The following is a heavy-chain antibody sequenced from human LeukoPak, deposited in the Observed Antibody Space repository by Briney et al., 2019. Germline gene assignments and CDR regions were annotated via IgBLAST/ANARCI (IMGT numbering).Heavy chain of an antibody. V-gene: IGHV5-51*01. J-gene: IGHJ4*02. CDR2: IYPGDSDT. CDR3: ARLGTSATFFDY. CDR1: GYSFVRNW. Sequence: GESLKISCKGSGYSFVRNWIGWVRQMPGKGLEWMAIIYPGDSDTRYSPSFQGQVTISADKSISTAYLQWSSLKASDTAVYYCARLGTSATFFDYWGQGTLVTVSS. D-gene: IGHD2-15*01.